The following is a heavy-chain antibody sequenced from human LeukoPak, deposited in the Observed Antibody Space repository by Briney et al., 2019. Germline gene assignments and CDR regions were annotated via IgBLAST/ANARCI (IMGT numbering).Heavy chain of an antibody. V-gene: IGHV5-51*01. Sequence: GESLKISCKGSGYRFTYYWVGWVRQMPGKGLEWMGIINPADGYTRYSPSFQGQVTISTDTSIFTAYLQWSSLKASDSVIYYYVRPHDTGVGASGSGWSYFDFWGQGTLITVSS. D-gene: IGHD6-19*01. CDR2: INPADGYT. CDR1: GYRFTYYW. CDR3: VRPHDTGVGASGSGWSYFDF. J-gene: IGHJ4*02.